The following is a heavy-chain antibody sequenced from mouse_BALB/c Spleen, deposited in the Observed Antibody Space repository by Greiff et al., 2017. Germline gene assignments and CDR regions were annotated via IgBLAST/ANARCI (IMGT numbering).Heavy chain of an antibody. Sequence: EVQLVESGGGLVKPGGSLKLSCAASGFTFSDYYMYWVRQTPEKRLEWVATISDGGSYTYYPDSVKGRFTISRDNAKNNLYLQMSSLKSEDTAMYYCARRTTTGAMDYWGQGTSVTVSS. V-gene: IGHV5-4*02. CDR1: GFTFSDYY. CDR3: ARRTTTGAMDY. J-gene: IGHJ4*01. CDR2: ISDGGSYT. D-gene: IGHD2-14*01.